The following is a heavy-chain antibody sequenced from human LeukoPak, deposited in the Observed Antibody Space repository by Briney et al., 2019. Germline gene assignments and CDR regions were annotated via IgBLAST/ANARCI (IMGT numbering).Heavy chain of an antibody. Sequence: TSETLSLTCAVSGGSISSSNWWSWVRQPPGKGLEWIGEIYHSGSTNYNPSLKSRVTISVDTSKNQFSLKLSSVTAADTAVYYCAREGYYGDYVRAFDIWGQGTMVTVSS. J-gene: IGHJ3*02. CDR2: IYHSGST. V-gene: IGHV4-4*02. CDR3: AREGYYGDYVRAFDI. CDR1: GGSISSSNW. D-gene: IGHD4-17*01.